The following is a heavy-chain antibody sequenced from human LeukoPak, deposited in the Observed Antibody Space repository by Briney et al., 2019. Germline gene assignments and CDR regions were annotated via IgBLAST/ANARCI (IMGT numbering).Heavy chain of an antibody. D-gene: IGHD6-13*01. CDR2: ISGGGGST. J-gene: IGHJ6*03. V-gene: IGHV3-23*01. CDR3: AKGGRGAAAADYYYYYMDV. CDR1: GFTFSSYA. Sequence: GGSLRLSCAASGFTFSSYAMSWVRPAPGKGLEWVSAISGGGGSTYYADSVKGRFTISRDNSKNTLYLQMNSPRAEDTAVYYCAKGGRGAAAADYYYYYMDVWGKGTTVTVSS.